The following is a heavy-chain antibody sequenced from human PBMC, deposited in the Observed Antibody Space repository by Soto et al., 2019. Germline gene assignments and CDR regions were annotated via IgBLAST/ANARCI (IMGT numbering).Heavy chain of an antibody. D-gene: IGHD4-17*01. CDR2: ISAYNGNT. J-gene: IGHJ6*02. CDR3: ARGGDYASSPTDYYYGMDV. Sequence: QVQLEQSGAEVKKPGAPVKVSCKASDYNFTSYGISWVRQAPGQGLEWKGWISAYNGNTNYAQKLQGRVTINTDTSTSTAYMELRSLRSDDTAVYYCARGGDYASSPTDYYYGMDVWGQGTTVTVSS. V-gene: IGHV1-18*01. CDR1: DYNFTSYG.